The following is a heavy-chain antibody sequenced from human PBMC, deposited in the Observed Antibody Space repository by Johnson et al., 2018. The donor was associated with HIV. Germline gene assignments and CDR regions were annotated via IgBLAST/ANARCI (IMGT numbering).Heavy chain of an antibody. Sequence: VQLVESGGGVVQPGRSLRLSCAASGFTFSSYTMHWVRQAPGKGLEWVAVISYDGSSKYYADSVKGRFTISRDNAKNSLYLQVNSLRADDTAVYYCARGQTAYSGYDVPLDIWGQGTMVTVSS. D-gene: IGHD5-12*01. CDR1: GFTFSSYT. CDR3: ARGQTAYSGYDVPLDI. J-gene: IGHJ3*02. CDR2: ISYDGSSK. V-gene: IGHV3-30-3*01.